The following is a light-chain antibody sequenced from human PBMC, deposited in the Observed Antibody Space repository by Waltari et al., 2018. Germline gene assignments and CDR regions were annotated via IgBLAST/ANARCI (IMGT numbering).Light chain of an antibody. V-gene: IGKV3-15*01. CDR2: GAS. CDR3: QQYNNWLGT. J-gene: IGKJ4*01. Sequence: EIVMPQSPATLSVSPGERATLSCRASQSVSSNLAWYQQKPGQAPRLLIDGASTRATGIPARFSGSGSGTEFTLTISSLQSEDFAVYYCQQYNNWLGTFGGGTKVEIK. CDR1: QSVSSN.